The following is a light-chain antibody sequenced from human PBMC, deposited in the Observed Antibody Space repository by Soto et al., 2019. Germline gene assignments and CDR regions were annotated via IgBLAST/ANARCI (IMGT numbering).Light chain of an antibody. CDR3: QQYNSYST. J-gene: IGKJ4*01. CDR1: QSIDTF. CDR2: TAS. Sequence: DIQMTQSPSALSASVGDRVTITCRASQSIDTFLAWYQQKPGKAPKLLIYTASSLQTGVPSRFSGSGSGTDFTLTITSLQPDDCATYYCQQYNSYSTFGGGTKVEIK. V-gene: IGKV1-5*03.